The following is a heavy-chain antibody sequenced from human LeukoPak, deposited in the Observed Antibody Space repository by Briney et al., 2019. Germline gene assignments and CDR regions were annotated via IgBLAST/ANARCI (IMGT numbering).Heavy chain of an antibody. CDR2: ISAYNGNT. D-gene: IGHD3-22*01. J-gene: IGHJ4*02. V-gene: IGHV1-18*01. CDR3: ARVPRGLYYDSSGYYGFDY. Sequence: ASVEVSCKASRYTFTSYGISWVRQAPGQGLEWMGWISAYNGNTNYAQKLQGRVTMTTDTSTSTAYMELRSLRSDDAAVYYCARVPRGLYYDSSGYYGFDYWGQGTLVTVSS. CDR1: RYTFTSYG.